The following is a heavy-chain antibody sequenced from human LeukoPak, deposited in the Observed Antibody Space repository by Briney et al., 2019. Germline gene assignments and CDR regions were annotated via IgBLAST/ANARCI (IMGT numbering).Heavy chain of an antibody. V-gene: IGHV3-9*01. CDR1: GFTFDDYA. CDR3: ARVQYSSSWYANWYFDL. Sequence: GGSLRLSCAASGFTFDDYAMHWVRQAPGKGLEWVSGISWNSGSIGYADSVKGRFTISRDNAKNTLYLQMNSLRAEDTAVYYCARVQYSSSWYANWYFDLWGRGTLVTVSS. D-gene: IGHD6-13*01. CDR2: ISWNSGSI. J-gene: IGHJ2*01.